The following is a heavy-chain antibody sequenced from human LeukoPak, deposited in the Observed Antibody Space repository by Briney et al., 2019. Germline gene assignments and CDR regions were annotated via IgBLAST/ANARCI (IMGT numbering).Heavy chain of an antibody. Sequence: VANIKQDGSEKSYVDSVKGRFTISRDNAKNSLYLQMNSLRAEDTAVYYCARVRGIQAGLDIWGQGTMVTVSS. J-gene: IGHJ3*02. V-gene: IGHV3-7*01. CDR2: IKQDGSEK. D-gene: IGHD1-14*01. CDR3: ARVRGIQAGLDI.